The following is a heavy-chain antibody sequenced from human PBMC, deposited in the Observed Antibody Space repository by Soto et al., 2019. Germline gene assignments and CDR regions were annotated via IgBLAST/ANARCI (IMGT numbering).Heavy chain of an antibody. CDR3: ARHSYDSRFDP. J-gene: IGHJ5*02. CDR2: IFETGST. D-gene: IGHD5-12*01. V-gene: IGHV4-39*01. Sequence: SETRSLTWIVSGASVSSGNFYWVWIRQPPGKGLVWIGSIFETGSTYYNPPLKSRVSISLDTSRNQFSLKLTSVTAADTAVYYCARHSYDSRFDPWGQGTLVTVSS. CDR1: GASVSSGNFY.